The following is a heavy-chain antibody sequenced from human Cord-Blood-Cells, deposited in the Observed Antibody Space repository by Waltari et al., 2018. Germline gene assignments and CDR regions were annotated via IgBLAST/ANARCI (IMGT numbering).Heavy chain of an antibody. CDR1: GFTFTNAG. V-gene: IGHV3-15*01. J-gene: IGHJ4*02. CDR2: IKSKTDGWTT. Sequence: EVQLVESGGGLVKPGWSLRLSCAASGFTFTNAGTCWVCHAPGKGLEWVGRIKSKTDGWTTDYAAPVKGRFTISRDDSKNTLYLQMNSLKTEDTAVYYCTTDIVAGEEQLSYWGQGTLVTVSS. D-gene: IGHD6-6*01. CDR3: TTDIVAGEEQLSY.